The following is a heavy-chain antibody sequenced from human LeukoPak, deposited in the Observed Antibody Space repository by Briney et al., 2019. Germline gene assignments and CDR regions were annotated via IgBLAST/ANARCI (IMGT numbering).Heavy chain of an antibody. D-gene: IGHD3-22*01. CDR2: IIPIFGTA. CDR1: GGTFSSYA. Sequence: GASVKVSCKASGGTFSSYAISWVRQAPGQGLEWMGGIIPIFGTANYAQKFQGRVTITADESTSTAYMELSSLRSEDTAVYYCARETEDSSGFYGMDVWGQGTTVTVSS. CDR3: ARETEDSSGFYGMDV. V-gene: IGHV1-69*13. J-gene: IGHJ6*02.